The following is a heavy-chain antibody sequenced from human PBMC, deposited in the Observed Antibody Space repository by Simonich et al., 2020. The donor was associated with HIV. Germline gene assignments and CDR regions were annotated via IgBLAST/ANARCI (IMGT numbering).Heavy chain of an antibody. V-gene: IGHV3-33*06. CDR3: AKGSGSYGFDYYYGMDV. CDR1: GFIFSTYA. D-gene: IGHD1-26*01. J-gene: IGHJ6*02. Sequence: GGVVQPGRSLRLSCAASGFIFSTYAMHWVRQAPGKGLEWVAIIWYAGNKKYYADSVKGRFTISKDNSKNTLYLQMNSLRAEDTAVYYCAKGSGSYGFDYYYGMDVWGQGTTVTVSS. CDR2: IWYAGNKK.